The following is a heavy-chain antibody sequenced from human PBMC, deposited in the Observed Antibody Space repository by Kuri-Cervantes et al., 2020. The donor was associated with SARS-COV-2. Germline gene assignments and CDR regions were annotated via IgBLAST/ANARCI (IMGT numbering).Heavy chain of an antibody. CDR1: GGSISSSSYY. CDR3: ARESSGPFDY. Sequence: ETLSLTCTVSGGSISSSSYYWGWIRQPPGKGLEWVSAISGSGGSTYYADSVKGRFTISRDNSKNTLYLQMNSLRAEDTAVYYCARESSGPFDYWGQGTLVTVSS. D-gene: IGHD6-19*01. V-gene: IGHV3-23*01. J-gene: IGHJ4*02. CDR2: ISGSGGST.